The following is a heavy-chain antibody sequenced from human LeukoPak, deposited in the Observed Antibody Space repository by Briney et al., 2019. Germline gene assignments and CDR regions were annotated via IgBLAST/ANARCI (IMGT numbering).Heavy chain of an antibody. V-gene: IGHV3-48*01. CDR2: ISGSSSTI. J-gene: IGHJ4*02. CDR1: GFTFSSYS. CDR3: AKDLLGIVVVPAAPDY. Sequence: GGSLRLSCAASGFTFSSYSMNWVRQAPGKGLEWVSYISGSSSTIYYADSVKGRFTISRDNSKNTLYLQMNSLRAEDTAVYYCAKDLLGIVVVPAAPDYWGQGTLVTVSS. D-gene: IGHD2-2*01.